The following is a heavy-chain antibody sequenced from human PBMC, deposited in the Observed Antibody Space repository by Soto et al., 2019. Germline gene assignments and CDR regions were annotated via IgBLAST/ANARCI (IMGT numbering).Heavy chain of an antibody. CDR1: XFTSSNYW. V-gene: IGHV3-74*01. CDR3: ARSVRSGSFPYYYYGMDV. CDR2: IKSDGSST. J-gene: IGHJ6*02. D-gene: IGHD3-10*01. Sequence: GSLRLSCAASXFTSSNYWMHWVRLAPGKGLVWVSRIKSDGSSTSYADSVKGRFTISRDNAKNTLDLQMHGLRAEDMAVYYCARSVRSGSFPYYYYGMDVWGQGTTVTVSS.